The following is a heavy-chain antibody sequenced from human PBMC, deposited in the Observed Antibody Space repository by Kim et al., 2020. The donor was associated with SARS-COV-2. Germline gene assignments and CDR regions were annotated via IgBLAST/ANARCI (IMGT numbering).Heavy chain of an antibody. D-gene: IGHD5-12*01. CDR3: ARRARRYFDY. CDR1: GGSVSSGSYY. Sequence: SETLSLTCTVSGGSVSSGSYYWSWIRQPPGKGLEWIGYIYYSGSTNYNPSLKSRVTISVDTSKNQFSLKLSSVTAADTAVYYCARRARRYFDYWGQGTL. J-gene: IGHJ4*02. CDR2: IYYSGST. V-gene: IGHV4-61*01.